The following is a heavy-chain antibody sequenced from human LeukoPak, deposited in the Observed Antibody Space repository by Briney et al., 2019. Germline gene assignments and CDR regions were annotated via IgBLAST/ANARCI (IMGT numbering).Heavy chain of an antibody. CDR3: AKDRITMSIY. Sequence: PGGSLRLSCAASGFTFSSYAMSWVRQAPGKGLEWVSAISDSGGSTYYADSVKGRFTVSRDNSRNTLYLQMNSLRAEDTAVYYCAKDRITMSIYWGQGTLVTVSS. CDR2: ISDSGGST. J-gene: IGHJ4*02. V-gene: IGHV3-23*01. D-gene: IGHD3-10*02. CDR1: GFTFSSYA.